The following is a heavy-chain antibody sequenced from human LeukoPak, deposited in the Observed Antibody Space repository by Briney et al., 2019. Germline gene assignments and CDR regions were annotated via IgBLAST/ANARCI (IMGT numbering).Heavy chain of an antibody. CDR1: GFTFTNYA. V-gene: IGHV3-30-3*01. CDR2: ISYDGTNK. Sequence: PGGSLRLSCAASGFTFTNYALHWVRQAPGKGLEWVAVISYDGTNKCYADSVKGRFTISRDNSKNTLSLQMNSLRAEDTALYYCARGFVLGAAKNYFDYWGQGALVTVSS. J-gene: IGHJ4*02. D-gene: IGHD2-21*02. CDR3: ARGFVLGAAKNYFDY.